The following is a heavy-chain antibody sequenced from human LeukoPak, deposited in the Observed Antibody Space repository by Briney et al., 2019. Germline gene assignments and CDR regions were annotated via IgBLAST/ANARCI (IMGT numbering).Heavy chain of an antibody. V-gene: IGHV4-31*03. CDR1: GASVGGGGYY. Sequence: SQTLSLTCTVCGASVGGGGYYWPWIRQHPGKGLEWIGYITYSGSTYYNPSLKSRVTISLDTSENQFYLKLDSVTAADTAVYYCANLQYYYVYMDVWGKGTTVTVSS. J-gene: IGHJ6*03. CDR2: ITYSGST. CDR3: ANLQYYYVYMDV.